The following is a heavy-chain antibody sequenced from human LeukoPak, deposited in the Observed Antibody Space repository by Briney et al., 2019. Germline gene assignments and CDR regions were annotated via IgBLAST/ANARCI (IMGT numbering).Heavy chain of an antibody. CDR1: GGSMTSGSHY. Sequence: SETLSLTCTVSGGSMTSGSHYWGWIRQAPGKGPEWVGTIHYTGGTYYNPSLRSRVTIYALTSKNQFSLKLNSVTATDTAVYYCARHVSQGAYYYYFVDVWGKGATVTVSS. CDR3: ARHVSQGAYYYYFVDV. CDR2: IHYTGGT. V-gene: IGHV4-39*01. D-gene: IGHD3-16*01. J-gene: IGHJ6*03.